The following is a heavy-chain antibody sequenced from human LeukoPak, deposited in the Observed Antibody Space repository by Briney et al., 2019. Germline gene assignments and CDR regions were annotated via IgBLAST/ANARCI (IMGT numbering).Heavy chain of an antibody. V-gene: IGHV3-33*01. CDR2: IWYDGSGK. D-gene: IGHD2-15*01. CDR3: ARDWCGGGSCYYFDH. CDR1: RFTFTDYG. Sequence: GGSLRLSCAASRFTFTDYGMHWVRQPPGKGLEWVALIWYDGSGKYYADSVKGRSTISRDNSKNTLYLQMNSLRAEDTAVYYCARDWCGGGSCYYFDHWGQGTLVTVSS. J-gene: IGHJ4*02.